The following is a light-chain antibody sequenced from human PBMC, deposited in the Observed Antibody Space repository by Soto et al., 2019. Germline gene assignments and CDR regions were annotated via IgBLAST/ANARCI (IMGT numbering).Light chain of an antibody. CDR3: SSFAGSGNWV. J-gene: IGLJ3*02. V-gene: IGLV2-23*01. CDR2: EAT. Sequence: QSALTQPASVSESPGRSITISCTGTSSDVGSYNIVSWYQQNPGRAPKIIIYEATKRPSGISDRFSGSKSGNTASLTLSRLQADDEADYFCSSFAGSGNWVFGGGTKVTVL. CDR1: SSDVGSYNI.